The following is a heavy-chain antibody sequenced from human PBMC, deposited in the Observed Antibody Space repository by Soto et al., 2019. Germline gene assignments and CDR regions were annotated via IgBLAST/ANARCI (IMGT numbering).Heavy chain of an antibody. V-gene: IGHV3-74*01. CDR1: GFTFSSYW. CDR2: INSDGSST. J-gene: IGHJ1*01. D-gene: IGHD6-13*01. Sequence: GGSLRLSCAASGFTFSSYWMHWVRQAPGKGLVWVSRINSDGSSTSYADSVKGRFTISRDNAKNTLCLQMNSLRAEDTAVYYCASNREKAGTRYFQHWGQGTLVTVSS. CDR3: ASNREKAGTRYFQH.